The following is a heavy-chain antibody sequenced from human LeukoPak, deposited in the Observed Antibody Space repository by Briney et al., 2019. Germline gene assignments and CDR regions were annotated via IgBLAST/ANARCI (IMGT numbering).Heavy chain of an antibody. CDR1: GYTLTELS. V-gene: IGHV1-24*01. J-gene: IGHJ4*02. D-gene: IGHD3-22*01. CDR3: ARAVGDSSGYSQDY. Sequence: ASVKVSCKVSGYTLTELSMHWVRQAPGKGLEWMGGFDPEDGETIYAQKFQGRVTMTEDTSTDTAYMELSSLRSEDTAVYYCARAVGDSSGYSQDYWGQGTLVTVSS. CDR2: FDPEDGET.